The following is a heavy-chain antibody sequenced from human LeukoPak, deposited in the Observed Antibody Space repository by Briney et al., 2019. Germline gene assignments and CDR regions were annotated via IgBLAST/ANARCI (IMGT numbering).Heavy chain of an antibody. CDR1: GGSISSGGYY. Sequence: SQTLSLTCTVSGGSISSGGYYWSWIRQHPGKSLEWIGYIYYSGSTYYNPSLKSRVTISVDTSKNQFSLKLSSVTAADTAVYYCARDILEWLHADWGAFDPWGQGTLVTVSS. CDR3: ARDILEWLHADWGAFDP. CDR2: IYYSGST. J-gene: IGHJ5*02. D-gene: IGHD3-3*01. V-gene: IGHV4-31*03.